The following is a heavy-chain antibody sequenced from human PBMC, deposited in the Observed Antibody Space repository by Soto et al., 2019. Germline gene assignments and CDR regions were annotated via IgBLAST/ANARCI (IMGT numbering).Heavy chain of an antibody. CDR3: VKPREVGSVNDAFDI. J-gene: IGHJ3*02. V-gene: IGHV3-23*01. Sequence: EVQLLESGGGLVQPGGSLRLSCAASGFTFSNYAMNWVRQTPLKGLEWVSGISADGDRTYYADSMKGRFTVSRDNSKNALHLQMNSLRADVTAVYYCVKPREVGSVNDAFDIWGQGTMVTVSS. CDR2: ISADGDRT. CDR1: GFTFSNYA. D-gene: IGHD1-26*01.